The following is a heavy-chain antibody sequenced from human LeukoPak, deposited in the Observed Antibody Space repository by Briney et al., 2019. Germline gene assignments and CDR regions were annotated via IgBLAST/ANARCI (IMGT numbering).Heavy chain of an antibody. V-gene: IGHV1-69*13. CDR3: AREIAASNV. J-gene: IGHJ4*02. D-gene: IGHD6-6*01. Sequence: ASVKVSCKASGGTFANYTITWMRQAPGQGLEWMGGIIPRFATANYAQTFQGRVTITADESTSTAYMELSSLRSEDTAVYYCAREIAASNVWGQGTLVTVSS. CDR1: GGTFANYT. CDR2: IIPRFATA.